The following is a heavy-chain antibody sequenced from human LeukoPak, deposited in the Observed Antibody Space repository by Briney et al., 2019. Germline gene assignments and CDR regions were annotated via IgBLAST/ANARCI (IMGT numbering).Heavy chain of an antibody. J-gene: IGHJ5*02. D-gene: IGHD6-13*01. Sequence: GASVKVSCKASGGTFSSYAISWVRQAAGQGREWMGGIIPMFNTTKYAQKFQDRVTITADKSTSTAYMELSSLRSEDTAVYYCVEGGIAPLNWFDPWGQGTLVTVSS. CDR3: VEGGIAPLNWFDP. CDR2: IIPMFNTT. V-gene: IGHV1-69*06. CDR1: GGTFSSYA.